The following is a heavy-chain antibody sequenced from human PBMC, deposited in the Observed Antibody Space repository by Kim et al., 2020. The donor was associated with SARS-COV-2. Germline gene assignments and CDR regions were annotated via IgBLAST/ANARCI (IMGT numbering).Heavy chain of an antibody. CDR1: GGSISSSSYY. Sequence: SETLSLTCTVSGGSISSSSYYWGWIRQPPGKGLEWIGSIYYSGSTYYNPSLKSRVTISVDTSKNQFSLKLSSVTAADTAVYYCARVGYFDWLLEWGQGTLVTVSS. CDR3: ARVGYFDWLLE. D-gene: IGHD3-9*01. CDR2: IYYSGST. J-gene: IGHJ4*02. V-gene: IGHV4-39*01.